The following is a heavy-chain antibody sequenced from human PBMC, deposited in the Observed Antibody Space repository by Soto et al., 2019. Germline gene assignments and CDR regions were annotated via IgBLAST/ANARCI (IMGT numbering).Heavy chain of an antibody. CDR1: GFTFSSYS. V-gene: IGHV3-21*01. Sequence: GGSLRLSCAASGFTFSSYSMNWVRQAPGKGLEWVSSISSSSYIYYADSVKGRFTISRDNAKNSLYLQMNSLRAEDTAVYYCARSGAFGGVIVPDAFDIWGQGIMVTVSS. D-gene: IGHD3-16*02. CDR3: ARSGAFGGVIVPDAFDI. J-gene: IGHJ3*02. CDR2: ISSSSYI.